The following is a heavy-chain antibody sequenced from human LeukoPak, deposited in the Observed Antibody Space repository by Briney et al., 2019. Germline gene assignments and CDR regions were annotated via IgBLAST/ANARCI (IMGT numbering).Heavy chain of an antibody. CDR3: AREGSLITMVRGVISALNWFDP. CDR2: IYYSGST. J-gene: IGHJ5*02. V-gene: IGHV4-39*07. D-gene: IGHD3-10*01. CDR1: GGSISSSSYY. Sequence: SETLSLTCTVSGGSISSSSYYWGWIRQPPGKGLEWIGSIYYSGSTYYNPSLKSRVTISVDTSKNQFSLKLSSVTAADTAVYYCAREGSLITMVRGVISALNWFDPWGQGTLVTVSS.